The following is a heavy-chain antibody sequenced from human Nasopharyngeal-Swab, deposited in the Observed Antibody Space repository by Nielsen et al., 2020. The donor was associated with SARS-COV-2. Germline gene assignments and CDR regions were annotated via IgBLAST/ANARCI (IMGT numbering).Heavy chain of an antibody. D-gene: IGHD3-3*01. Sequence: GESLKISCAASGFTFSSYAVHWVRQAPGKGLEYVSAISSNGGSTYYANSVKGRFTISRDNSKNTLYLQMGSLRAEDMAVYYCARSYDFWSGEPYYGMDVWGQGTTVTVSS. CDR3: ARSYDFWSGEPYYGMDV. J-gene: IGHJ6*02. V-gene: IGHV3-64*01. CDR1: GFTFSSYA. CDR2: ISSNGGST.